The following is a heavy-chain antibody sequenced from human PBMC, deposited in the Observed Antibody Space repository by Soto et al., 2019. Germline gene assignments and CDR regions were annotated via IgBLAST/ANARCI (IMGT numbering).Heavy chain of an antibody. CDR3: ARSSPRDTNGNENPDALDI. CDR2: TYYRSKLYN. D-gene: IGHD1-1*01. CDR1: GYSVSSNSAA. Sequence: SQTLSLTCAISGYSVSSNSAAWNWIRQSPSRGLEWLGRTYYRSKLYNDSAVSFESRLTIKPYTSKNQFSLQLTSVTPEDTAVYSCARSSPRDTNGNENPDALDIGGQGTVVTVSS. V-gene: IGHV6-1*01. J-gene: IGHJ3*02.